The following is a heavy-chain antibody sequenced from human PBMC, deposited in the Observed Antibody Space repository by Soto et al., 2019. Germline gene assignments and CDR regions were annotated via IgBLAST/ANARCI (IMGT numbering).Heavy chain of an antibody. J-gene: IGHJ4*02. CDR1: EFAFGSHA. D-gene: IGHD6-19*01. V-gene: IGHV3-30-3*01. CDR3: ARDRNGGWLGGPDY. CDR2: ITFDGGIQ. Sequence: QVHLVESGGGVVQPGKSLRHSCVASEFAFGSHAMHWVRQAPGKGLEWVAVITFDGGIQYYADSVKGRFTVSRDNPNNILLLQMSNLRIEDTALYFCARDRNGGWLGGPDYWGRGTLVTVSS.